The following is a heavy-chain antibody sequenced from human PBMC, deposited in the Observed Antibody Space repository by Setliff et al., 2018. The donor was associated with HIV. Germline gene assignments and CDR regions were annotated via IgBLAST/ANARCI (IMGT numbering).Heavy chain of an antibody. Sequence: PSETLSLTCTVSGDSIRGYYWSWIRQPPGKGLEWMGYVFYTGFAAYNPSLKSRLTISVDTSKSQFSLKLSSVTAADTAVYYCARGSFIGDYYYFDYWGQGTLVTVSS. CDR3: ARGSFIGDYYYFDY. J-gene: IGHJ4*02. D-gene: IGHD3-10*01. CDR2: VFYTGFA. CDR1: GDSIRGYY. V-gene: IGHV4-59*08.